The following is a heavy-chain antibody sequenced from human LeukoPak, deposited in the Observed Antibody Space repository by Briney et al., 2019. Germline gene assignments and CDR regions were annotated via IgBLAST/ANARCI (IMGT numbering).Heavy chain of an antibody. CDR3: ARVSIAAAGLNWFDP. V-gene: IGHV4-4*07. D-gene: IGHD6-13*01. CDR2: IYYSGST. J-gene: IGHJ5*02. CDR1: GGSISSYY. Sequence: SETLSLTCTVSGGSISSYYWSWIRQPAGKGLEWIGSIYYSGSTYYNPSLKSRVTISVDTSKNQFSLKLSSVTAADTAVYYCARVSIAAAGLNWFDPWGQGTLVTVSS.